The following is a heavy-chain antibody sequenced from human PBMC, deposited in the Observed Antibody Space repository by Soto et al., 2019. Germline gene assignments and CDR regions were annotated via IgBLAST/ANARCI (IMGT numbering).Heavy chain of an antibody. V-gene: IGHV5-51*01. CDR2: IYPGDSDT. CDR1: GYSFTSYW. Sequence: GESLKISCKGSGYSFTSYWIGWVRQMPGKGLEWMGIIYPGDSDTRYSPSFQGQVTISADKSISTAYLQWSSLKASDTAMYYCAAGRFKGATTRNAFDIWGQGTMVTVS. D-gene: IGHD1-26*01. CDR3: AAGRFKGATTRNAFDI. J-gene: IGHJ3*02.